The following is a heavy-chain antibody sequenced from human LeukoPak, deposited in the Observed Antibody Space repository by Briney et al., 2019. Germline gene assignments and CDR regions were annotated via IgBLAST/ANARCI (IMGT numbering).Heavy chain of an antibody. CDR2: IYYSGST. V-gene: IGHV4-59*01. CDR1: GGSISSYY. D-gene: IGHD6-6*01. J-gene: IGHJ4*02. Sequence: SETLSLTCTVSGGSISSYYWSWIRQPPGKGLERIGYIYYSGSTNYNPSLKSRVTISVDTSKNQFSLKLSSVTAADTAVYYCARYSSSSVSYFDYWGQGTLVTVSS. CDR3: ARYSSSSVSYFDY.